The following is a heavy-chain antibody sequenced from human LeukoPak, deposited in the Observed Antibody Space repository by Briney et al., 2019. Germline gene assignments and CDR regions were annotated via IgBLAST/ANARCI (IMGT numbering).Heavy chain of an antibody. CDR1: GGSISSGSYY. V-gene: IGHV4-61*02. CDR3: ARAYCSSTSCRLDY. CDR2: IYSSGST. J-gene: IGHJ4*02. D-gene: IGHD2-2*01. Sequence: SETLSLTCTVSGGSISSGSYYWSWIRQPAGKRLEWIGRIYSSGSTNYDPSLKSRVTISVDTSKNQFSLKLSSVTAADTAVYYCARAYCSSTSCRLDYWGQGTLVTVSS.